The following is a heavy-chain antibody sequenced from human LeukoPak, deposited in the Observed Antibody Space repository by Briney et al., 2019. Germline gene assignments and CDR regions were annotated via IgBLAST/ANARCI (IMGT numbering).Heavy chain of an antibody. V-gene: IGHV3-66*01. CDR1: GFSVSINY. CDR3: ARALSGYYHTRGRYYYMDV. CDR2: LYSSGST. Sequence: GGSLRLSCAGSGFSVSINYMSWVRQAPGKGLEWVSVLYSSGSTDYTDSVKGRFTISRDNAKNSLYLQMHSLRAEDTALYYCARALSGYYHTRGRYYYMDVWGKGTTVTVSS. D-gene: IGHD3-22*01. J-gene: IGHJ6*03.